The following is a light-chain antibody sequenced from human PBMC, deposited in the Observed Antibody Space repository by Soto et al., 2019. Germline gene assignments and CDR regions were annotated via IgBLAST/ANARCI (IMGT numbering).Light chain of an antibody. V-gene: IGKV3-15*01. CDR1: QSVSNN. CDR2: GAS. J-gene: IGKJ2*01. CDR3: QEYNNWSYT. Sequence: EVVMTKSPATLSVSPGERATLSCRASQSVSNNLAWYQQKPGQAPRLLIYGASTRATGIPARFSGSGSGTEFTLTISSLQSEDFAVYYCQEYNNWSYTFGQGTKVDIK.